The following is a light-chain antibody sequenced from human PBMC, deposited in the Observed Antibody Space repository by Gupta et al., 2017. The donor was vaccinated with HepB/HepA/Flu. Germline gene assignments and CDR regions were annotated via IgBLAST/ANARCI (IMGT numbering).Light chain of an antibody. Sequence: DIVMTQSPDSLAVSLGERATINCKSSQSLLYSANNKNYLAWYQQKPGQPPKLLIYWASTRESGVPDRFSGSGSGTDFTLTIGSLQAEDVAVYYCQQYYNTPWTFGQGTKVEV. J-gene: IGKJ1*01. V-gene: IGKV4-1*01. CDR1: QSLLYSANNKNY. CDR3: QQYYNTPWT. CDR2: WAS.